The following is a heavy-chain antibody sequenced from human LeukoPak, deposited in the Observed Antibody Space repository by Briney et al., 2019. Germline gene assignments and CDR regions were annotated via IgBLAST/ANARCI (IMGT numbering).Heavy chain of an antibody. D-gene: IGHD1-1*01. CDR3: ATLHDPPPVYHYHYHGMDV. V-gene: IGHV1-24*01. J-gene: IGHJ6*02. Sequence: ASVKVSCTVSGFSLSDLSMNWVRQAPGKGLEWMGGFDPEDGELFYAQKFQGRVTMTGDTSTDTVYMELSSLTSEDTAVYYCATLHDPPPVYHYHYHGMDVWGQGTTVIVSS. CDR1: GFSLSDLS. CDR2: FDPEDGEL.